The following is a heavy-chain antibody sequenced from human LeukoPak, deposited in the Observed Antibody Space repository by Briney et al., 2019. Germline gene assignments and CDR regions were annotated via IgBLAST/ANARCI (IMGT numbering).Heavy chain of an antibody. V-gene: IGHV1-8*03. CDR3: ARVLAARRKSGFYYYYYMDV. J-gene: IGHJ6*03. CDR2: MNPNSGNT. Sequence: ASVKVSCKASGYTFTSYDINWVRQATGQGLEWMGWMNPNSGNTGYAQKFQGRVTITRNTSISTAYMELSSLRSEDTAVYYCARVLAARRKSGFYYYYYMDVWGKGTTVTVSS. CDR1: GYTFTSYD. D-gene: IGHD6-6*01.